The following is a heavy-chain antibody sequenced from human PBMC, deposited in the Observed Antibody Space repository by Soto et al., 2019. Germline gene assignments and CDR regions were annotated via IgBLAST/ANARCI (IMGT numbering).Heavy chain of an antibody. CDR1: GFTFSSYA. V-gene: IGHV3-23*01. CDR3: ARDYMSSTASEYNWFDP. J-gene: IGHJ5*02. CDR2: ISGSGGST. D-gene: IGHD6-6*01. Sequence: GGSLRLSCAASGFTFSSYAMSWVRQAPGKGLEWVSAISGSGGSTYYADSVKGRFTISRDNAKNSLYLQMNSLRAEDTAVYYCARDYMSSTASEYNWFDPWGQGTLVTVSS.